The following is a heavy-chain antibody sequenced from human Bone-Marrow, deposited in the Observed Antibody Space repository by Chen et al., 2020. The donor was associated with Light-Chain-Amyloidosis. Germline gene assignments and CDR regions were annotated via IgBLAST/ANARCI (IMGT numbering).Heavy chain of an antibody. CDR1: GFTFNNYA. J-gene: IGHJ4*02. V-gene: IGHV3-23*01. D-gene: IGHD2-15*01. CDR2: FSGGLSTT. Sequence: EVQLLESGGDLVQPAGSLRLSCAASGFTFNNYAMSWVRQAPGKGLGFVSTFSGGLSTTYYADSVKGRFTVSRDNSNNTLYLQMSSLRAEDTAIYYCARGSAATCSGARCYYFDYWGQGTLVTVSS. CDR3: ARGSAATCSGARCYYFDY.